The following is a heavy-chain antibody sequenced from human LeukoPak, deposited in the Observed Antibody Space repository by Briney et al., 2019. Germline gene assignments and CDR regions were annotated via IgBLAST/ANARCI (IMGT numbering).Heavy chain of an antibody. D-gene: IGHD6-19*01. Sequence: PGGSLRLSCAASGFTFRSYAMSWVRQAPGKGLEWVSSISSSGGSTYYADSVKGRFTISRDNSKNTLYLQMNSLRAEDTAVYYCAQPSSGYTSFDYWGQGTLVTVSS. CDR2: ISSSGGST. J-gene: IGHJ4*02. CDR3: AQPSSGYTSFDY. V-gene: IGHV3-23*01. CDR1: GFTFRSYA.